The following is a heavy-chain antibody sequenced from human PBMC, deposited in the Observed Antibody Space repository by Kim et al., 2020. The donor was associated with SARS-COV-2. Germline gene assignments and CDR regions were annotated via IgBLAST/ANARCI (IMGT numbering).Heavy chain of an antibody. Sequence: GGYLRLSCAASGFTFTNYAMSWVRQAPGKGLEWVSTISGSGGNTYYADSVKGRFTLSRDNSKSTLYLHMNTLGAEGTAVYFCAKDRGFDSGVYSVELYY. V-gene: IGHV3-23*01. D-gene: IGHD1-26*01. J-gene: IGHJ4*01. CDR3: AKDRGFDSGVYSVELYY. CDR1: GFTFTNYA. CDR2: ISGSGGNT.